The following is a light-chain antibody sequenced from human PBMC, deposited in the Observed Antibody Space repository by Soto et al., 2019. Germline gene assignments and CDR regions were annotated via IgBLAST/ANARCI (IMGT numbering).Light chain of an antibody. CDR2: SYD. Sequence: QSVLTQPPSASATPGQRVTISCSGSSSNIGSNTVNWYQQLPGTTPKLLIYSYDQRPSGVPDRFSGSKSGTSASLVISWLQSEDEADYYCVVSDDSVNAVIFGGGTKLTVL. CDR3: VVSDDSVNAVI. CDR1: SSNIGSNT. J-gene: IGLJ2*01. V-gene: IGLV1-44*01.